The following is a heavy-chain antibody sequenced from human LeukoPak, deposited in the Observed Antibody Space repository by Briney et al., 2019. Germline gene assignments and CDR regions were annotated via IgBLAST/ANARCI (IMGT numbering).Heavy chain of an antibody. CDR1: GYTFTSYY. CDR3: ARVDLWFGELG. D-gene: IGHD3-10*01. Sequence: GASVKVSCKASGYTFTSYYMHWVRQAPGRELEWMGIINPSGGSTSYAQKFQGRVTMTRDTSTSTVYMELSSLRSEDTAVYYCARVDLWFGELGWGQGTLVTVSS. J-gene: IGHJ4*02. V-gene: IGHV1-46*01. CDR2: INPSGGST.